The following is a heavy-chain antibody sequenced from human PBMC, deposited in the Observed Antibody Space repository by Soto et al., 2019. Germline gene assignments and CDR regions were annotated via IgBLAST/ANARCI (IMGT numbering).Heavy chain of an antibody. CDR1: GCSTSSYS. J-gene: IGHJ6*03. CDR3: ARLGGDYYHYIDV. V-gene: IGHV4-59*08. CDR2: LYYTGST. Sequence: PSETLSLTCTVSGCSTSSYSWSWIRQPPGNGLECIGDLYYTGSTNYNPSLKSRVTISIDTSKNQFSLKLSSVTAADTAMYYCARLGGDYYHYIDVWGKGTTVTVSS. D-gene: IGHD3-10*01.